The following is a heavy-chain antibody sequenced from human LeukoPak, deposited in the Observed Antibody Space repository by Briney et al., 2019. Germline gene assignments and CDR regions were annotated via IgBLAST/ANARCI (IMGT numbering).Heavy chain of an antibody. CDR3: ARLRGFGEFPNWFDP. Sequence: KSSETLSLTCTVSGGSISSYYWSWIRQPPGKGLEWIGYIYYSGSTNYNPSLKSRVTISVDTSKNQFSLKLSSVTAADTAVYYCARLRGFGEFPNWFDPWGQGTLVTVSS. CDR2: IYYSGST. CDR1: GGSISSYY. J-gene: IGHJ5*02. D-gene: IGHD3-10*01. V-gene: IGHV4-59*08.